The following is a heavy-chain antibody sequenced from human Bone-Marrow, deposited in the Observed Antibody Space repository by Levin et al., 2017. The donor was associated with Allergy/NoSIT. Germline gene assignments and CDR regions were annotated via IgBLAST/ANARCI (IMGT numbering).Heavy chain of an antibody. D-gene: IGHD2-2*01. V-gene: IGHV4-4*07. CDR1: GGSVTYYY. CDR3: ARMTYSSSWHIDY. J-gene: IGHJ4*02. CDR2: IYVTGGA. Sequence: PSETLSLTCSVSGGSVTYYYLAWIRQPAGAGLEWIGRIYVTGGASYNPSLKSRVTMSVDTSKKQFSLKLSSVTAADTAVYYCARMTYSSSWHIDYWGQGALVTVSS.